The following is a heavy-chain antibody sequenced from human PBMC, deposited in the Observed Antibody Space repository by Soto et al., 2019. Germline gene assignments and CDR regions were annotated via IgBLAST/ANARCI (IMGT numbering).Heavy chain of an antibody. V-gene: IGHV1-69*01. CDR2: VITIFGTP. J-gene: IGHJ6*02. CDR3: ARVVSCLSSSCLYFGMDV. Sequence: VQLVQSGAEVRKPGSSVKVSCKAPGGAFKNFIIAWVRQAPGHGLAWMGGVITIFGTPNFVQTFQDRVTINADEAPRTTYKAPRSRRSEATPVCYCARVVSCLSSSCLYFGMDVWGQGTEVSVSS. CDR1: GGAFKNFI. D-gene: IGHD2-2*01.